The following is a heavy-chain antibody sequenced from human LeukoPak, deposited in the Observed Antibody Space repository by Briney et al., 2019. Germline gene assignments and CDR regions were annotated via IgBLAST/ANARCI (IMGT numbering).Heavy chain of an antibody. V-gene: IGHV4-30-2*01. CDR1: GGPISSGGYY. CDR2: IYHSGST. J-gene: IGHJ4*02. D-gene: IGHD3-10*01. Sequence: NPSETLSLTCTVSGGPISSGGYYWSWIRQPPGKGLEWIGYIYHSGSTYYNPSLKSRVTISVDRSKNQFSLKLSSVTAADTAVYYCARGNRYGITMVRGTNFDYWGQGTLVTVSS. CDR3: ARGNRYGITMVRGTNFDY.